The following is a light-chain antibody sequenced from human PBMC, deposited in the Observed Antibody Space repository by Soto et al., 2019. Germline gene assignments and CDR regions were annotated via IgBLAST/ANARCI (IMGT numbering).Light chain of an antibody. V-gene: IGLV2-14*02. Sequence: QSALTQPASVSGSPGQSITISCTGTSSDVGSYNLVSWYQLHPGKAPKLMIYEGSKRPSGVSNRFSGSKSGNTASLTISGLQAEDEADYYCSSYTSSSTLLFGGGTKVTVL. CDR2: EGS. J-gene: IGLJ2*01. CDR1: SSDVGSYNL. CDR3: SSYTSSSTLL.